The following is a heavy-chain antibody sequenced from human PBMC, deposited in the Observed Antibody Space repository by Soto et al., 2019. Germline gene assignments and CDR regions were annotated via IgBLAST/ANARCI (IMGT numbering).Heavy chain of an antibody. CDR2: ISYDGSNK. D-gene: IGHD3-3*01. Sequence: EGPLRLSCAASGLTFSSYAMHWVRQAPGKGLEWVAVISYDGSNKYYADSVKGRFTISRDNSKNTLYLQMNSLRAEDTAVYYCARGPDGFWSGYQNYPSTFDNWGQGTLVTVSS. CDR3: ARGPDGFWSGYQNYPSTFDN. V-gene: IGHV3-30-3*01. J-gene: IGHJ4*02. CDR1: GLTFSSYA.